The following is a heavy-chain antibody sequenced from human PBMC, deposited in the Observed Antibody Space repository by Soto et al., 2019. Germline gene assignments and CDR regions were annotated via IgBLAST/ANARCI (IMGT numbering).Heavy chain of an antibody. CDR1: RFSFHSYG. D-gene: IGHD3-10*01. V-gene: IGHV3-30*03. J-gene: IGHJ4*02. CDR3: MTVTAVGSQWFGLHPLGPFDY. Sequence: GGSLRLSCTAFRFSFHSYGMPWVRQAQGKGLEWLAVISYDGSNKYYADSVKGRFTISRDNSKSTLYLQMDSLRPEDTAVYHCMTVTAVGSQWFGLHPLGPFDYWGQGTLVTVSS. CDR2: ISYDGSNK.